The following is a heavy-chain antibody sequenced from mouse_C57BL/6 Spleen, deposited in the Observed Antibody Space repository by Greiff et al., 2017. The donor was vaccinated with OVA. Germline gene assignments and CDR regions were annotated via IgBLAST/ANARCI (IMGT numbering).Heavy chain of an antibody. CDR1: GYTFTSSG. CDR2: IYPRSGNT. CDR3: ARDCYYSNYPYAMDC. V-gene: IGHV1-81*01. Sequence: VQLQQSGAELARPGASVKLSCKASGYTFTSSGISWVKQRTGQGLEWIGEIYPRSGNTYYNEKFKGKATLTADKSSSTAYMELRSLTSEDSAVYFCARDCYYSNYPYAMDCWGQGTSVTVSS. J-gene: IGHJ4*01. D-gene: IGHD2-5*01.